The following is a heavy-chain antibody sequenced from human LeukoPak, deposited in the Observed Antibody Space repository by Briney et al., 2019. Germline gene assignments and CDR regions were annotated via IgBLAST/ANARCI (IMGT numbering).Heavy chain of an antibody. CDR3: ARAPGYGAAYYFDY. J-gene: IGHJ4*02. CDR1: GFTFSSYS. CDR2: VSYDGSYK. D-gene: IGHD1-1*01. Sequence: PRGSLRLSCAASGFTFSSYSMNWVRQAPGKGLEWVAVVSYDGSYKYYADSVKGRFTISRDNSKNTLYLQMNSLRAEDTAVYYCARAPGYGAAYYFDYWGQGTLVTVSS. V-gene: IGHV3-30*03.